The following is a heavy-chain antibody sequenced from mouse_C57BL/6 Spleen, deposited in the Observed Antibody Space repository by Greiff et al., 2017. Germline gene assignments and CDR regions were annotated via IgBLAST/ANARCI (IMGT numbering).Heavy chain of an antibody. D-gene: IGHD1-1*01. Sequence: VKLQESGAELVRPGTSVKVSCKASGYAFTNYLIEWVKQRPGQGLEWIGVINPGSGGTNYNEKFKGKATLTADKSSSTAYMQLSSLTSEDSAVYFCARDYYGSSSGFAYWGQGTLVTVSA. CDR1: GYAFTNYL. CDR2: INPGSGGT. J-gene: IGHJ3*01. CDR3: ARDYYGSSSGFAY. V-gene: IGHV1-54*01.